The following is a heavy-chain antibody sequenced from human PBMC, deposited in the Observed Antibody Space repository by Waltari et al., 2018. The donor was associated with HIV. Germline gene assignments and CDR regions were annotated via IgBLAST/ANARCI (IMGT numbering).Heavy chain of an antibody. V-gene: IGHV3-48*02. J-gene: IGHJ4*01. CDR2: ISSSSSRI. CDR3: VAAGDD. CDR1: GISFSRYS. Sequence: EVQLLESGGDLVQPGGSLRLSCATSGISFSRYSMNWVRQAPGKGLEWISYISSSSSRIYYADSVKGRVTIARDNDKNSLYLLMNSLIDEDTAVYYCVAAGDDWGHGTLVTVSP.